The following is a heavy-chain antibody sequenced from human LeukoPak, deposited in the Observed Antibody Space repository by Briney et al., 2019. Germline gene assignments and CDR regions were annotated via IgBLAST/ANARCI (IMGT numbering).Heavy chain of an antibody. CDR2: IKQDGSEK. V-gene: IGHV3-7*02. Sequence: GGSLRLSCAASGFTFSSYWMSWVRQAPGKGLEWVANIKQDGSEKYYVDSVKGRFTISRDNAKNSLYLQMNSLRAEDTALYYCTRNTVAAAGDDWGQGTLVTVSS. J-gene: IGHJ4*02. D-gene: IGHD6-13*01. CDR1: GFTFSSYW. CDR3: TRNTVAAAGDD.